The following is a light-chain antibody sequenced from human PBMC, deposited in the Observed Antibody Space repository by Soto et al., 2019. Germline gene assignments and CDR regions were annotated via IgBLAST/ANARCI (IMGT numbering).Light chain of an antibody. Sequence: DIQMTHSPSSLSASGGDRVTITCRASQSITTYLNWYQQKPGKAPKLLIYAASSLQSGVPSRFSGSGSGTDFTLTISSLQPEDFAAYFCQQSFNTPRTFGQGTRVEIK. V-gene: IGKV1-39*01. CDR2: AAS. CDR3: QQSFNTPRT. CDR1: QSITTY. J-gene: IGKJ1*01.